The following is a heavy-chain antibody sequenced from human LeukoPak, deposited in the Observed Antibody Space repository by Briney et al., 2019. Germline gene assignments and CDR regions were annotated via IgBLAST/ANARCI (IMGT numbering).Heavy chain of an antibody. Sequence: SETLSLTCTVSGGSISSSTYYWGWIRQPPGKGLEWIGSIYYSGSTYYNPSLQSRVTISVDTSKNQFSLKLSSVTAADTAVYYCARRGYSYGFYYFDYWGQGTLVTVSS. D-gene: IGHD5-18*01. CDR3: ARRGYSYGFYYFDY. CDR2: IYYSGST. J-gene: IGHJ4*02. V-gene: IGHV4-39*01. CDR1: GGSISSSTYY.